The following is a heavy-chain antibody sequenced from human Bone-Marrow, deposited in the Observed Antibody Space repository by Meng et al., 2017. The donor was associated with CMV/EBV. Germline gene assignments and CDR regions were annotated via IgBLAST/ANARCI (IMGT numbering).Heavy chain of an antibody. V-gene: IGHV3-30*18. Sequence: GESLKISCAASGFTFSSYWMSWVRQAPGKGLEWVAVISYDGSNKYYADSVKGRFTISRDNSKNTLYLQMNSLRAEDTAVYYCAKDAANTIFGVAPRTWFDPWGQGTLVTVSS. CDR3: AKDAANTIFGVAPRTWFDP. CDR1: GFTFSSYW. D-gene: IGHD3-3*01. CDR2: ISYDGSNK. J-gene: IGHJ5*02.